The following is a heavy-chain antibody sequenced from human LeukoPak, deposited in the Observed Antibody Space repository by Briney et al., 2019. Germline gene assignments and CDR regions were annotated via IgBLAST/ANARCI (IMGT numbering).Heavy chain of an antibody. D-gene: IGHD1-26*01. CDR3: ARVRDIVGAQAIDY. J-gene: IGHJ4*02. CDR1: GFTVSINY. Sequence: GGSLRLSCAASGFTVSINYMSWVRQAPGKGLEWVSVIYSGGSTYYADSVKGRFTISRDNSKNTLYLQMNSLRAEDTAVYYCARVRDIVGAQAIDYWGQGTLVTVSS. V-gene: IGHV3-66*01. CDR2: IYSGGST.